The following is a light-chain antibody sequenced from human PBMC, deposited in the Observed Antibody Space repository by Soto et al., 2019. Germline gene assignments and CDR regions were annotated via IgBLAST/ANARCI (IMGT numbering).Light chain of an antibody. Sequence: QYALTQPRSVSGSPGQSVAISCTGTSSDVGAYNYVSWYQQHPGKVPKLMIYDVSKRPSGVPDRFSGSKSDNTASLTISGLQAEDEADYYCCSYAGGPFVFGTGTKLTVL. CDR3: CSYAGGPFV. CDR2: DVS. CDR1: SSDVGAYNY. J-gene: IGLJ1*01. V-gene: IGLV2-11*01.